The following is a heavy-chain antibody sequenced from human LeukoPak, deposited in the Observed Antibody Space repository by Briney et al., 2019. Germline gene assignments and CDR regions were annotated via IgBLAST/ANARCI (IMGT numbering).Heavy chain of an antibody. CDR3: ARDRLTNDAFDI. J-gene: IGHJ3*02. CDR2: INSDGSGT. CDR1: GFSFNSYW. Sequence: PGGSLRLSCAASGFSFNSYWMHWVRQAPDKGLVWVSRINSDGSGTSDADFVKGRFTISRDNSKNTLYLQMNSLRAEDTAMYYCARDRLTNDAFDIWGQGTMVTVSS. V-gene: IGHV3-74*01. D-gene: IGHD2-8*01.